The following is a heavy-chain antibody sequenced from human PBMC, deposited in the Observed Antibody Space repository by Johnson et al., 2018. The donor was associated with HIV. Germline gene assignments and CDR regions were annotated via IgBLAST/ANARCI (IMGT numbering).Heavy chain of an antibody. V-gene: IGHV3-30*04. CDR3: ASTGSGSDDAFDI. D-gene: IGHD3-10*01. CDR2: MSYDGSNQ. J-gene: IGHJ3*02. Sequence: QMSLVASGGGVVQPGRSLSLSCAASGFTFSRYAMHWLRQAPGKGLAWVAVMSYDGSNQYYSDSVKGRFTISRDNSKNTLYLQMNSLRAEDTAVYYCASTGSGSDDAFDIWGQGTMVTVSS. CDR1: GFTFSRYA.